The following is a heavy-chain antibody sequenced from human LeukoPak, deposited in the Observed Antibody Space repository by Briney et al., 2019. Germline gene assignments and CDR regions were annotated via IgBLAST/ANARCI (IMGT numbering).Heavy chain of an antibody. Sequence: SVKVSCKASGGTFNNYAINWLRQAPGQGLEWMGGITPIVGTANYVQKFQGRVTITADKSTSTAFMELSSLRSEDTAIYYCARASSDDTAMATPFAYWGQGTLVTVSS. D-gene: IGHD5-18*01. CDR2: ITPIVGTA. CDR1: GGTFNNYA. CDR3: ARASSDDTAMATPFAY. V-gene: IGHV1-69*06. J-gene: IGHJ4*02.